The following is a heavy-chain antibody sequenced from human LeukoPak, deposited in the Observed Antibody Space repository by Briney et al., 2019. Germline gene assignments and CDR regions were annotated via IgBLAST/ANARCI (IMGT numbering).Heavy chain of an antibody. V-gene: IGHV3-48*01. Sequence: GGSLRLSCAASGFDFNIYSMNWVRQAPGKGLEWVSYINSSSSTISYADSVKGRFTISRDNAKNSLYLQMNSLRAEDTAVYYCARDDDFWSGYSIDHWGQGTLVTVSS. J-gene: IGHJ4*02. D-gene: IGHD3-3*01. CDR3: ARDDDFWSGYSIDH. CDR1: GFDFNIYS. CDR2: INSSSSTI.